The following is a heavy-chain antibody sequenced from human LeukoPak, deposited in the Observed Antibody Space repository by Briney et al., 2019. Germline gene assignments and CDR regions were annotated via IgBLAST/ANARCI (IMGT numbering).Heavy chain of an antibody. D-gene: IGHD3-3*01. Sequence: PSETLSLTCTVSGDSISSYYWSWIRQPPGKGLEWIGYIYNSGSTKYNPSLKSRVTISIDTSKNQFSLKVNSVTAADTAVYYCARGGTSALERFGPWGQGTLVTVSS. CDR1: GDSISSYY. CDR3: ARGGTSALERFGP. J-gene: IGHJ5*02. V-gene: IGHV4-59*01. CDR2: IYNSGST.